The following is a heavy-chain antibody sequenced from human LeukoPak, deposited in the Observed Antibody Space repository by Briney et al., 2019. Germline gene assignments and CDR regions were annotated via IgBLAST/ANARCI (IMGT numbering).Heavy chain of an antibody. D-gene: IGHD4/OR15-4a*01. CDR2: ISYDGSNT. V-gene: IGHV3-30-3*01. CDR1: GFTFSDRT. J-gene: IGHJ3*02. Sequence: PGRSLRLSCAASGFTFSDRTMHWVRQAPAKGLEWVAIISYDGSNTDYADSVKGRFIFSRDNSKNTLYLKMNSLRPEDTAVYYCASGAADAYAFDIWGQGTMVTVSP. CDR3: ASGAADAYAFDI.